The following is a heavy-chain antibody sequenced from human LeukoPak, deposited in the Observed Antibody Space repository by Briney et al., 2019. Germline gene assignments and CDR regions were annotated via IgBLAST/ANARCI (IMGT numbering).Heavy chain of an antibody. CDR2: MHSSGTT. CDR1: GGSNSSDY. V-gene: IGHV4-4*07. J-gene: IGHJ3*02. D-gene: IGHD3-22*01. CDR3: ARNTHYYDRSGITGMYVCDM. Sequence: PSETLSLTCTVSGGSNSSDYWSWIRQPAGKGLEWIGRMHSSGTTNYNPSLQSRVSISMDTSKNQFSLKLSSVTAADTAVYFCARNTHYYDRSGITGMYVCDMWGRGTMVTVSS.